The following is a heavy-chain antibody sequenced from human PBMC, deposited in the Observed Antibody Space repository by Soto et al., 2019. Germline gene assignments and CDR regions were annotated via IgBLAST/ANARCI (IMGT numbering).Heavy chain of an antibody. V-gene: IGHV1-46*01. CDR2: INPSGGST. CDR3: ARDRGITMLRAQLGY. D-gene: IGHD3-10*01. CDR1: GYTFTSYY. Sequence: GASVKVSCKASGYTFTSYYMHWVRQAPGQGLEWMGIINPSGGSTSYAQKFQGRVTMTRDTSTSTVYMELSSLRSEDTAVYYRARDRGITMLRAQLGYSGQRTLVTVSS. J-gene: IGHJ4*02.